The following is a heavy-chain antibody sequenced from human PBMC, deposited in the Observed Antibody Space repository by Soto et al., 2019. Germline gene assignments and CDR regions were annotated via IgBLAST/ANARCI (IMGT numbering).Heavy chain of an antibody. V-gene: IGHV1-69*12. J-gene: IGHJ6*02. Sequence: QVQLVQSGAEVKKPGSSVKVSCKASGGTFSSYAINWVRQAPGQGLEWMGGIIPIFATAVYAQKFQGRVTITADESTSTAYMELSSLRSEDTAVYYCAQCLLGVNYYYGMDVWGQGTTVTVSS. CDR2: IIPIFATA. D-gene: IGHD3-16*01. CDR1: GGTFSSYA. CDR3: AQCLLGVNYYYGMDV.